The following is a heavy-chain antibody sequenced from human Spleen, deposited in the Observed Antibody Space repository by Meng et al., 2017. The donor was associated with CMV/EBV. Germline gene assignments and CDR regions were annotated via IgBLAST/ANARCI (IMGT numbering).Heavy chain of an antibody. CDR3: AIDVGPHHGYGMDV. CDR2: ISTYNGDT. D-gene: IGHD1-14*01. J-gene: IGHJ6*02. Sequence: SVNVACKLSGYTFGTDGISWVREAPGQGLEWMGWISTYNGDTYYAQKIQGRVTMTTDTSTNTAYMEVRSLRSDDTAVYYCAIDVGPHHGYGMDVWGQGTTVTVSS. V-gene: IGHV1-18*04. CDR1: GYTFGTDG.